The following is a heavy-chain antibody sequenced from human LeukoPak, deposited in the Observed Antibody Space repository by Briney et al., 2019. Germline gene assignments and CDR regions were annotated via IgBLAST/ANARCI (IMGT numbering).Heavy chain of an antibody. J-gene: IGHJ3*02. V-gene: IGHV3-30*09. CDR3: ARDAAITWIVYAFDM. D-gene: IGHD3-16*01. Sequence: PGRSLRLSCAASGFTFSSYAMHWVRQAPGKGPEWVALISYDVSNKDYADSVKGRFAISRDNSKNTLYLQMNSLRAEDTAVYYCARDAAITWIVYAFDMWGQGTMVSVSS. CDR1: GFTFSSYA. CDR2: ISYDVSNK.